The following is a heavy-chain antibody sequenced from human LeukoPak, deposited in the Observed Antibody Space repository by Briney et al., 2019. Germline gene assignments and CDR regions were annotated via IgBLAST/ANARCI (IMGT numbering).Heavy chain of an antibody. V-gene: IGHV3-30*02. CDR3: AKAIEDRFLEGFDY. Sequence: PGGSLRLSCAASGFTFSSYGMHWVRQAPGKGLEWVSFIRYDGSNKYYADSVKGRFTISRDNSKSTLYLQMNSLRAEDTAVYYCAKAIEDRFLEGFDYWGQGTLVTVSS. D-gene: IGHD3-3*01. J-gene: IGHJ4*02. CDR2: IRYDGSNK. CDR1: GFTFSSYG.